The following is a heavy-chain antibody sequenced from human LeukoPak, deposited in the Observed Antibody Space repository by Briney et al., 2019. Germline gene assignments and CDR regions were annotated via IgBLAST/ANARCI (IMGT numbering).Heavy chain of an antibody. J-gene: IGHJ4*02. CDR2: ISWNSGDI. CDR3: AREISSTSPRGDY. V-gene: IGHV3-9*01. Sequence: GGSLRLSCAASGFSFGGYALHWVRQAPGKGLEWVASISWNSGDIVHADSVKGRFTISRDNAKNSLYLQMNSLRAEDTAVYYCAREISSTSPRGDYWGQGTLVTVSS. D-gene: IGHD2-2*01. CDR1: GFSFGGYA.